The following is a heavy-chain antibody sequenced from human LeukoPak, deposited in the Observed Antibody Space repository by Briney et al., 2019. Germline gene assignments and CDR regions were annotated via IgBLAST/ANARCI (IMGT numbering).Heavy chain of an antibody. Sequence: GGSLRLSXAASGFTFSSYGMHWVRQAPAKGLEWVAVIWYDGSNKYYADSVKGRFTISRDNSKNTLYLQMNSLRAEDTAVYYCAKGSHSSGYYVFDYWGQGTLVTVSS. CDR3: AKGSHSSGYYVFDY. J-gene: IGHJ4*02. CDR1: GFTFSSYG. V-gene: IGHV3-33*06. CDR2: IWYDGSNK. D-gene: IGHD3-22*01.